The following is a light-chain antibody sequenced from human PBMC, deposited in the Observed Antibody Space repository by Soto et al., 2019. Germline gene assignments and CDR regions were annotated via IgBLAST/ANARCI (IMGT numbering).Light chain of an antibody. CDR1: QTITGS. V-gene: IGKV1-5*03. CDR3: QQYESYSYT. J-gene: IGKJ2*01. CDR2: AAS. Sequence: DIQMTQSPSTLSASLGDRVTITCRTSQTITGSLAWYQQKPGKAPKLLVFAASAVESEVPSRFSGGGSGTEFTISISSLQPDDFATYYCQQYESYSYTCGRGTKLVIK.